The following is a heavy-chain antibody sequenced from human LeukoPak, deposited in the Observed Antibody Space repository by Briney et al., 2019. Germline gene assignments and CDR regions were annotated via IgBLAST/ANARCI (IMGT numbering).Heavy chain of an antibody. V-gene: IGHV3-30-3*01. CDR3: ARTGSEWLLLVDY. CDR2: ISYDGSNK. Sequence: TGGSLRLSCAASGFTFSSYAMHWVRQAPGKGLEWVAVISYDGSNKYYADSVKGRFTISRDNSKNTLYLQMNSLRAEDTAVYYCARTGSEWLLLVDYWGQGTLVTVSS. D-gene: IGHD3-22*01. J-gene: IGHJ4*02. CDR1: GFTFSSYA.